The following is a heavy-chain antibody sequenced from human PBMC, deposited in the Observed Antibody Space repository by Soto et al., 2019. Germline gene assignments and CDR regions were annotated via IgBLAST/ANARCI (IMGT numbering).Heavy chain of an antibody. CDR3: ATGSNGYHLDY. CDR2: ISSNGGST. J-gene: IGHJ4*02. Sequence: PGGSLRLSCAASGFTFSSYAMHWVRQAPGKGLEYVSTISSNGGSTDYANSVKGRFTISRDNSKNTLYLQMGSLRAEDMAVYYCATGSNGYHLDYWRQGTLVTVSS. V-gene: IGHV3-64*01. D-gene: IGHD5-12*01. CDR1: GFTFSSYA.